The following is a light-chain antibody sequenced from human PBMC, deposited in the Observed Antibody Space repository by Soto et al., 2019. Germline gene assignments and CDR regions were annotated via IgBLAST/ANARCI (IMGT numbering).Light chain of an antibody. CDR3: QQYGDSPRP. V-gene: IGKV3-20*01. CDR2: GAS. J-gene: IGKJ1*01. Sequence: EIVLTQSPGTLSSSPGEIATLSCRASQSVSSSYLAWYQQKPGQAPRLLIYGASSRATGIPDRFSGSGSGTDFTLTISRLEPEDVAVYYCQQYGDSPRPFGQGTKGAIK. CDR1: QSVSSSY.